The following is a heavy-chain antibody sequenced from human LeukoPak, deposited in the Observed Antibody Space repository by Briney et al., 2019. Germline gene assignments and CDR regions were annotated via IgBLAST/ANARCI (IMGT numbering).Heavy chain of an antibody. CDR2: ISYDGSNK. J-gene: IGHJ4*02. Sequence: GGSLRLSCAASGFTFSSYGMHWVRQAPGKGLEWVAVISYDGSNKYYADSVKGRFTISRDNSKNTLYLQVNSLRAEDTAVYYCAKRYYYDSSGYDYWGQGTLVTVSS. D-gene: IGHD3-22*01. CDR3: AKRYYYDSSGYDY. V-gene: IGHV3-30*18. CDR1: GFTFSSYG.